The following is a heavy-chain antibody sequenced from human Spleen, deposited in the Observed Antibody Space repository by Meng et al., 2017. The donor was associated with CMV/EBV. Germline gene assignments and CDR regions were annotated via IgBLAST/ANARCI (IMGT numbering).Heavy chain of an antibody. D-gene: IGHD6-13*01. CDR1: GFTFSSYA. V-gene: IGHV3-30-3*01. CDR3: ARSVAALDY. Sequence: GESLKISCAASGFTFSSYAMHWVRQAPGKGLEWVAVISYDGSNKYYADSVKGRFTISRDNSKNMLYLQMNSLRAEDTAVYYCARSVAALDYWGQGTLVTVSS. CDR2: ISYDGSNK. J-gene: IGHJ4*02.